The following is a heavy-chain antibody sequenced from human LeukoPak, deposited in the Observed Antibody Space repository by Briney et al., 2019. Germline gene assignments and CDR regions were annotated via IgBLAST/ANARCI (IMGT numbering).Heavy chain of an antibody. CDR1: SGSISSSNW. CDR2: IYHSGST. J-gene: IGHJ4*02. D-gene: IGHD3-22*01. V-gene: IGHV4-4*02. Sequence: SETLSLTCAVSSGSISSSNWWSWVRQPPGKGLEWIGEIYHSGSTNYNPSLKSRVTISVDKSKNQFSLKLSSVTAADTAVYYCARDGYYDSSGYNIWGQGTLVTVSS. CDR3: ARDGYYDSSGYNI.